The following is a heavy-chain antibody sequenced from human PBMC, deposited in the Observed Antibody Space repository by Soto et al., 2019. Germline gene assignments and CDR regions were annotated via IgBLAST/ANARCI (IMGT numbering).Heavy chain of an antibody. V-gene: IGHV3-23*01. D-gene: IGHD5-18*01. CDR1: GFNFGSYA. Sequence: EEQLLESGGGLVQPGGSLRLSCAASGFNFGSYAMGWVRQAPGKGLEWVSGVSGSGGSPYYADSVKGRLTISQDKSKNTLLLDLNNLRPEDTAVYFCVKGKESGYRGAFDSWGQGTMVTVSS. CDR2: VSGSGGSP. CDR3: VKGKESGYRGAFDS. J-gene: IGHJ4*02.